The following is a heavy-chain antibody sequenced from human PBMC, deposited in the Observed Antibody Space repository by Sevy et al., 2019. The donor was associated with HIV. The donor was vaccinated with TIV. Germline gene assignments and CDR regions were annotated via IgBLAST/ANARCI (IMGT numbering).Heavy chain of an antibody. CDR1: GFTFSSYW. Sequence: GGSLRLSCAASGFTFSSYWMHWVRQAPGKGLVWVSRINSDGSSTSYADSVKGRFTISRDNAKNTLYLQMNSLRAEDTAVYYCAREGQAAAEPFDYWGQGTLVTVSS. D-gene: IGHD6-13*01. CDR3: AREGQAAAEPFDY. V-gene: IGHV3-74*01. CDR2: INSDGSST. J-gene: IGHJ4*02.